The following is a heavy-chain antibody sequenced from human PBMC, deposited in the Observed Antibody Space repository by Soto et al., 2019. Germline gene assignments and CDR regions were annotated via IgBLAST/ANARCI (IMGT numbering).Heavy chain of an antibody. J-gene: IGHJ4*02. D-gene: IGHD3-22*01. Sequence: ASVKVSCKTSGYTFTGYYMHWVRQAPGQGLEWMGWINPNNGDTNYAQNFQGRVTMTRDTSISTASMELSRLRSDDTAVYSCARIKISYDSSGPFDDWGQGTLVTVSS. CDR1: GYTFTGYY. CDR2: INPNNGDT. V-gene: IGHV1-2*02. CDR3: ARIKISYDSSGPFDD.